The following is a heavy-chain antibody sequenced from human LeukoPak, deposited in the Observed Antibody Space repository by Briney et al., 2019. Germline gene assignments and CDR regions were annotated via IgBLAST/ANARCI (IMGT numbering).Heavy chain of an antibody. CDR3: ARDRSSRGDYDFWSGYYSVGSFFDY. V-gene: IGHV1-18*01. D-gene: IGHD3-3*01. Sequence: GASVKVSCKASGYTFTGYGISWVRQAPGQGLEWMGWISAYNGNTNYAQKLQGRVTMTTDTSTSTAYMELRSLRSDDTAVYYCARDRSSRGDYDFWSGYYSVGSFFDYWGQGTLVTVSS. CDR2: ISAYNGNT. CDR1: GYTFTGYG. J-gene: IGHJ4*02.